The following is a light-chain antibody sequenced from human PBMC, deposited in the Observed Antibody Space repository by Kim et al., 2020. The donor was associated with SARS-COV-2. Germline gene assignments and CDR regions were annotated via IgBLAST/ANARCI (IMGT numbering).Light chain of an antibody. V-gene: IGLV9-49*01. CDR1: SGYSNNK. Sequence: TCTQSSGYSNNKVDWYQKRPGKGPRFVMRVGTGGIVGSKGDGIPDRFSILGSGLDRYQTIKNIQEEDESDYHCGANHGSRSNFVWVFGGGTQLTVL. CDR2: VGTGGIVG. CDR3: GANHGSRSNFVWV. J-gene: IGLJ3*02.